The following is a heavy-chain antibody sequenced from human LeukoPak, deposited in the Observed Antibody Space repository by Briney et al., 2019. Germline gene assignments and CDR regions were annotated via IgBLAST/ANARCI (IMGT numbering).Heavy chain of an antibody. CDR1: RGSISSSSYY. Sequence: SETLSLTCTVSRGSISSSSYYWGWIRQSPGKGLEWIGEINHSGSTNYNPSLKSRVTISVDTSKNQFSLKLSSVTAADTAVYYCARGELLTLPDYWGQGTLVTVSS. CDR2: INHSGST. CDR3: ARGELLTLPDY. J-gene: IGHJ4*02. D-gene: IGHD1-26*01. V-gene: IGHV4-39*07.